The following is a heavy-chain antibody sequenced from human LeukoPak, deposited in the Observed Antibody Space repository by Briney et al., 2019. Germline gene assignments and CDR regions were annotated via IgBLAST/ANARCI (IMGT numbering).Heavy chain of an antibody. V-gene: IGHV1-8*01. CDR2: MNPNSGNT. CDR3: ARASREQWLGFDY. J-gene: IGHJ4*02. Sequence: ASVKVSCKASGYTFTSYDINWVRQATGQGLEWMGWMNPNSGNTGYAQKFQGRVTMTRDMSTSTVYMELSSLRSDDTAVYYCARASREQWLGFDYWGQGTLVTVSS. D-gene: IGHD6-19*01. CDR1: GYTFTSYD.